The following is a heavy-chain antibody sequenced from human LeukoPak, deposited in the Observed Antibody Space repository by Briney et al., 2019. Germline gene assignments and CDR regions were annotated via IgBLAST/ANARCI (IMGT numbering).Heavy chain of an antibody. CDR1: GYSITNGYY. J-gene: IGHJ4*02. CDR3: ARRYSNYFFDY. CDR2: IYYSGNT. D-gene: IGHD4-11*01. Sequence: SETLSLTCGVSGYSITNGYYWAWIRQPPGKGLEGIGNIYYSGNTYYNPSLKSRVTISVDTSKNQFSLMLSSVTAADTAVYYCARRYSNYFFDYWGQGTLVTVSS. V-gene: IGHV4-38-2*01.